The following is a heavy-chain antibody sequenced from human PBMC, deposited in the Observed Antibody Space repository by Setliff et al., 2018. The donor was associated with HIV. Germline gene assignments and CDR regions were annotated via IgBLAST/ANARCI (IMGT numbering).Heavy chain of an antibody. Sequence: TSETLSLTCTVSGGSISFGCYSWSWIRQPAGKGLERIGRMHTSGSTSYSPSLKSRVTISIDTSKNQFSLELTSLIAADTAVYYCAREECTSWPRVHYWGQGALVTVSS. CDR3: AREECTSWPRVHY. CDR1: GGSISFGCYS. V-gene: IGHV4-61*02. J-gene: IGHJ4*02. D-gene: IGHD6-13*01. CDR2: MHTSGST.